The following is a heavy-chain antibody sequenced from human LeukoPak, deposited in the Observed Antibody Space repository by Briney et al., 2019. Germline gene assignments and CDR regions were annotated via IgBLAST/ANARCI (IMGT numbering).Heavy chain of an antibody. CDR3: ARGRGIAAAGTFHWFDP. J-gene: IGHJ5*02. V-gene: IGHV3-7*01. CDR1: GFTFSSYW. Sequence: GGSLRLSCAASGFTFSSYWMSWARQAPGKGLEWVANIKKDGSEKYYVDSVKGRFTISRDNAKNSLYLQMNSLRAEDTAVYYCARGRGIAAAGTFHWFDPWGQGTLVTVSS. D-gene: IGHD6-13*01. CDR2: IKKDGSEK.